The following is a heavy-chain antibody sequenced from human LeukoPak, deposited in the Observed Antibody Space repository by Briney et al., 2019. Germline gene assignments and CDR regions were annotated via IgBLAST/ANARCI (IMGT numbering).Heavy chain of an antibody. Sequence: GGPLRLSCAASGFPYDDYGMRWVRQVPGKGLEWVSHNNWNGGSRGYADSVKGRFTISRDNAKNSLYLQMNSLRAEDTALYYCARTNYEILTGYSKGIDYWGQGTLVTVSS. CDR2: NNWNGGSR. CDR1: GFPYDDYG. D-gene: IGHD3-9*01. J-gene: IGHJ4*02. V-gene: IGHV3-20*04. CDR3: ARTNYEILTGYSKGIDY.